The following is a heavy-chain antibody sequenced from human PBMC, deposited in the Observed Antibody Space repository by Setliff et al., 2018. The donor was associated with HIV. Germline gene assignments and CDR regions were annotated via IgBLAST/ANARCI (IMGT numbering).Heavy chain of an antibody. Sequence: SVKVSCKASGGTFRSYVITWVRQAPGQGLEWMGESIPILGRANYAQKFQGRVAISTDESMTTVYMELTSLRSEDTAIYYCARDRGGLTNLFDSWGQGTLVTVSS. CDR2: SIPILGRA. CDR3: ARDRGGLTNLFDS. J-gene: IGHJ5*01. V-gene: IGHV1-69*05. CDR1: GGTFRSYV. D-gene: IGHD2-15*01.